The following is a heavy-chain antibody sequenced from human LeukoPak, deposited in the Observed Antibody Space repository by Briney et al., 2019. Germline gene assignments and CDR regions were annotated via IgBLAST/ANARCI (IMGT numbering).Heavy chain of an antibody. Sequence: GGSLRLSCAASGFTFSSYAMSWVRQAPGKGLEWVSAISGSGGSTYYADSVKGRFTISRDNSKNTLYLQMNSLRDEDTAVYYCASRIAVVGRGLDYWGQGTLVTVSS. J-gene: IGHJ4*02. CDR2: ISGSGGST. CDR1: GFTFSSYA. CDR3: ASRIAVVGRGLDY. V-gene: IGHV3-23*01. D-gene: IGHD6-19*01.